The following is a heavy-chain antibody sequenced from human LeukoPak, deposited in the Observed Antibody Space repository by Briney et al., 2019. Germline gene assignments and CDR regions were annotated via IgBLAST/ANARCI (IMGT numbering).Heavy chain of an antibody. J-gene: IGHJ3*02. CDR3: ARDYHPYYYDSSGYYEHYAFDI. CDR2: IYYGGST. V-gene: IGHV4-59*12. CDR1: GGSLSSYY. D-gene: IGHD3-22*01. Sequence: SETLSLTCTVSGGSLSSYYWSWIRQPPGKGLEWIGYIYYGGSTNYSPSLKSRVTISVDTSKNQFSLKLSSVTAADTAVYYCARDYHPYYYDSSGYYEHYAFDIWGQGTMVTVSS.